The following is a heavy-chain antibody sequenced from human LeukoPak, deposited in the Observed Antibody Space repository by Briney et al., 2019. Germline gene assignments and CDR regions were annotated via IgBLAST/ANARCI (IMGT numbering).Heavy chain of an antibody. V-gene: IGHV4-34*01. CDR3: ARLSIFKDYFDY. D-gene: IGHD3-9*01. CDR2: MNHSGRT. CDR1: GGSFSGYY. J-gene: IGHJ4*02. Sequence: SETLSLTCAVYGGSFSGYYWSWIRQPPGKGLEWIGEMNHSGRTNYNPSLKSRVTISVDTSKNQFSLKLSSVTAADTAVHYCARLSIFKDYFDYWGQGTLVTVSS.